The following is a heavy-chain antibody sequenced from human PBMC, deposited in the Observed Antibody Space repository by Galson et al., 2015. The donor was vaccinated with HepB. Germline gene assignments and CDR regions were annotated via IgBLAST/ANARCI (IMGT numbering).Heavy chain of an antibody. Sequence: SVKVSCKASGGTFSTYTIGWVRQAPGQGLEWMGGITPIFGTANYAQKFQGRVTITADESTSTAYMELSSLRSEDTAVYYCAREGMAAPSNPVDAWGQGTLVTVSS. CDR3: AREGMAAPSNPVDA. V-gene: IGHV1-69*13. CDR1: GGTFSTYT. D-gene: IGHD6-13*01. J-gene: IGHJ5*02. CDR2: ITPIFGTA.